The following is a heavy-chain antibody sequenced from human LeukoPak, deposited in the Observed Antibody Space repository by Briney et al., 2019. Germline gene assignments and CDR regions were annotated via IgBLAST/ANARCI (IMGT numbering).Heavy chain of an antibody. Sequence: GGSVTLFCTASIYTFNSYAMSGARQARGKGLEGLTSFCGWGGSTHCGVKVKGRFTISRDKSKNTLYLQMNSLRGEDTGVYFCAKDLGQYEILTGYRHDAFDIWGQGTMVTVSS. CDR1: IYTFNSYA. CDR2: FCGWGGST. D-gene: IGHD3-9*01. V-gene: IGHV3-23*01. J-gene: IGHJ3*02. CDR3: AKDLGQYEILTGYRHDAFDI.